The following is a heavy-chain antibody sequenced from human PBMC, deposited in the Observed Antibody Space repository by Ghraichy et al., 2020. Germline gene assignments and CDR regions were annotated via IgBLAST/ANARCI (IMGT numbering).Heavy chain of an antibody. CDR1: GYTFTSYG. CDR2: ISAYNGNT. V-gene: IGHV1-18*01. CDR3: AIDYYDSSDVILVGY. D-gene: IGHD3-22*01. J-gene: IGHJ4*02. Sequence: ASVKVSCKASGYTFTSYGISWVRQAPGQGLEWMGWISAYNGNTNYAQKLQGRVTMTTDTSTSTAYMELRSLRSDDTAVYYCAIDYYDSSDVILVGYWGQGTLVTVSS.